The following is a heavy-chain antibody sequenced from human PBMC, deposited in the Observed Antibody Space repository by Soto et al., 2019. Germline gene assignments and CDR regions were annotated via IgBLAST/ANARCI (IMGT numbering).Heavy chain of an antibody. Sequence: GESLKISCRGSGYSFITHWIAWVRQTPGEGLEWMGIINPADSDIRYSPSFQGQVTISVDKSINTAYLQWSSLKASDTATYYCTRPQSSGWYDFWGQGTLVT. CDR1: GYSFITHW. CDR3: TRPQSSGWYDF. D-gene: IGHD3-22*01. J-gene: IGHJ5*01. V-gene: IGHV5-51*01. CDR2: INPADSDI.